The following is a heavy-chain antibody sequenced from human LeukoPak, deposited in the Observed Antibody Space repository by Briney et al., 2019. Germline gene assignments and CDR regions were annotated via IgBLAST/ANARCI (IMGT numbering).Heavy chain of an antibody. CDR3: TRPVVAAPYRSRHWYFDL. D-gene: IGHD2-15*01. Sequence: GGSLRLSCAASGFTFSGSAMHWVRQASGKGLEWVGRIRSKANCYATAYAASVKGRFTISRDDSKNTAYLQMNSLKTEDTAVYYCTRPVVAAPYRSRHWYFDLWGRGTLVTVSS. CDR1: GFTFSGSA. CDR2: IRSKANCYAT. V-gene: IGHV3-73*01. J-gene: IGHJ2*01.